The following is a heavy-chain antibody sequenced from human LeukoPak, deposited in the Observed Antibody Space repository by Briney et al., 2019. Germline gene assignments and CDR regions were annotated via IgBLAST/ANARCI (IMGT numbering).Heavy chain of an antibody. V-gene: IGHV3-64*01. CDR3: ARSKYGDDYFDY. D-gene: IGHD7-27*01. CDR2: ISSNGGST. Sequence: PGGSLRLSCAASGFTFSSYAMHWVRQAPGKGLEYVSAISSNGGSTYYANSVKGRFTISRDNSKNTLYLQMGSLRAEDMAVYYCARSKYGDDYFDYWGQGTLVTVSS. J-gene: IGHJ4*02. CDR1: GFTFSSYA.